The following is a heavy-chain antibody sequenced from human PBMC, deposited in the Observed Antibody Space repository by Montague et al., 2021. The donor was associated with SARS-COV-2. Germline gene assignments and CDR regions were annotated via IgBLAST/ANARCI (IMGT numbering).Heavy chain of an antibody. Sequence: SETLSLTCAVYGGSFSGYYWSWIRQPPGKGLEWIGEINHSGSTNYNPSLKSRVTISVDTSKNQFSLKLSSVTAADTAVYYCARDRYSFSLTRGSTWFDPWGQGTLVTVSS. CDR2: INHSGST. D-gene: IGHD3-9*01. J-gene: IGHJ5*02. CDR1: GGSFSGYY. V-gene: IGHV4-34*01. CDR3: ARDRYSFSLTRGSTWFDP.